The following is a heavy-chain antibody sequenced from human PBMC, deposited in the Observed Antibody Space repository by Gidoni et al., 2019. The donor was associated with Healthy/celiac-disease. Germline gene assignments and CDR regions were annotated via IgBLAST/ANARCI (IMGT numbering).Heavy chain of an antibody. CDR2: IYTSGST. V-gene: IGHV4-61*02. D-gene: IGHD4-17*01. CDR3: ARENGDYDLDY. Sequence: QVQLQESGPGLVKPSQTLSLTCTVSGGSISSGSYYWSWIRQPAGKGLEWIGRIYTSGSTNYNPSLKSRVTISVDTSKNQFSLKLSSVTAADTAVYYCARENGDYDLDYWGQGTLVTVSS. J-gene: IGHJ4*02. CDR1: GGSISSGSYY.